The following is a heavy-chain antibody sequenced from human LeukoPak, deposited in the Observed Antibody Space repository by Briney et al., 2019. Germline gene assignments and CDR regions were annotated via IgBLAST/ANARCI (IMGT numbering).Heavy chain of an antibody. Sequence: GGSLRLSCVGSGFNVTTNNMYWVRQAQGKGLECVSTFLAGGLLDYADSVRDRFTISRDTSKNTLYLQMNSLSAEDTAVYYCGRRFCNSCPLDLWGQGTLVTVSS. CDR2: FLAGGLL. V-gene: IGHV3-66*01. CDR1: GFNVTTNN. D-gene: IGHD2-21*01. CDR3: GRRFCNSCPLDL. J-gene: IGHJ4*02.